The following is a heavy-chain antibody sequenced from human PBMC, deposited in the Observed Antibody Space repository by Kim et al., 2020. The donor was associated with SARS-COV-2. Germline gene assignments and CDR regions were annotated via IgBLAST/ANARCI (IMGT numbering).Heavy chain of an antibody. V-gene: IGHV3-49*03. Sequence: GGSLRLSCTTSRFTFVDYAMYWFRQAPGKGLEWVGYIRNKFYGGRAEYAASVTGRFTISRDDSKSIAYLQMNSLKTEDTAVYYCVTGTSSRAYGMDVWGQGTTVTVSS. J-gene: IGHJ6*02. CDR3: VTGTSSRAYGMDV. CDR1: RFTFVDYA. D-gene: IGHD1-7*01. CDR2: IRNKFYGGRA.